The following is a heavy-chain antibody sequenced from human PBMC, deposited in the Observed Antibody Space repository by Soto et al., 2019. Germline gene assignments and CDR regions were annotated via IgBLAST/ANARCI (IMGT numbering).Heavy chain of an antibody. V-gene: IGHV3-7*01. D-gene: IGHD3-10*01. Sequence: GGSLRLSCAASGFTFSSYWMSWVRQAPGKGLEWVANIKQDGSEKYYVDSVKGRFTISRDNAKNSLYLQMNSLRAEDTAVYYCARSYGSGSYLSLYFDYWGQGTLVTVSS. CDR3: ARSYGSGSYLSLYFDY. CDR1: GFTFSSYW. CDR2: IKQDGSEK. J-gene: IGHJ4*02.